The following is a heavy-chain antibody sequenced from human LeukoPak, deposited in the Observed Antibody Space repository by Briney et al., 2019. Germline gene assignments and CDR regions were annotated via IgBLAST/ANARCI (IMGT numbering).Heavy chain of an antibody. CDR3: ARYGSTVFDI. D-gene: IGHD2-2*03. CDR2: IYSSGST. CDR1: GGSINSYC. J-gene: IGHJ3*02. Sequence: PSETLSLTCSVSGGSINSYCWSWIRQPAGKGLEWIGRIYSSGSTNYNPSLKSRVTMSVDTSKNQFSLKLSSVTAADTAVYYCARYGSTVFDIWGRGTMVTVSS. V-gene: IGHV4-4*07.